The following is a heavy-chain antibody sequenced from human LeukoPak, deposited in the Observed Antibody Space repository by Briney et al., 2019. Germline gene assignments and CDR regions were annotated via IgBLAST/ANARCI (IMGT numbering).Heavy chain of an antibody. CDR2: IYYSGST. CDR3: ARGPYIALTGDFDY. V-gene: IGHV4-30-4*01. Sequence: SETLSLTCTVSGGSISSGDYYWSWIRQPPGKGLEWIEYIYYSGSTYYNPSLKSRVTISVDTSKNQFSLKLSSVTAADTAMYFCARGPYIALTGDFDYWGQGTLVTVSS. D-gene: IGHD6-19*01. J-gene: IGHJ4*02. CDR1: GGSISSGDYY.